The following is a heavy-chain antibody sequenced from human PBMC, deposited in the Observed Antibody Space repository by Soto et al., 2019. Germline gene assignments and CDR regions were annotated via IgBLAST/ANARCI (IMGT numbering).Heavy chain of an antibody. CDR2: IYWDDDK. J-gene: IGHJ4*02. V-gene: IGHV2-5*02. CDR3: AHGTTYYDFWSAPGGFDY. D-gene: IGHD3-3*01. CDR1: GFSLSTSGKG. Sequence: SAPTLVNPTQTLTVTFTFSGFSLSTSGKGVDWIRQPPGKALECLALIYWDDDKRYSPSLKSRLTITKDTSKNQVVLTMTNRDPVDTATYYCAHGTTYYDFWSAPGGFDYWGQGTLVTVSS.